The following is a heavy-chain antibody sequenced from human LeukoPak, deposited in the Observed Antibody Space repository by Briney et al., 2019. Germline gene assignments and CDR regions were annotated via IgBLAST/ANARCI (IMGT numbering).Heavy chain of an antibody. D-gene: IGHD3-3*01. V-gene: IGHV3-9*03. Sequence: QPGGSLRLSCAASGFTFDDYAMHWVRQAPGKGLEWVSGISWNSGSIGYADSVKGRFTISRDNAKNSLYLQMNSLRAEDMALYYCAKEGHYDFWSGYFDYWGQGTLVTVSS. J-gene: IGHJ4*02. CDR2: ISWNSGSI. CDR3: AKEGHYDFWSGYFDY. CDR1: GFTFDDYA.